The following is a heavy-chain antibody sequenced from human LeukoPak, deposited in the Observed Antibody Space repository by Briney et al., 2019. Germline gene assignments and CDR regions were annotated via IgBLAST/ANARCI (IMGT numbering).Heavy chain of an antibody. CDR1: GFTFSTYA. Sequence: PGGSLRLSCAASGFTFSTYAMHWVRQAPGKGLEWVSAVSGSGGDTYYADSVTGRFTISRDNSKNTLYVLLNSLRAKDTAVYYCATTLNTGFFQSWGRGTLVTVSS. CDR2: VSGSGGDT. V-gene: IGHV3-23*01. J-gene: IGHJ5*02. D-gene: IGHD5-18*01. CDR3: ATTLNTGFFQS.